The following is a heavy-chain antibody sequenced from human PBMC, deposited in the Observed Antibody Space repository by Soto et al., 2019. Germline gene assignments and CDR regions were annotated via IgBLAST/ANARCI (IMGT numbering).Heavy chain of an antibody. Sequence: QVQLQESGPGLVKPSGTLSLTCAVSGGSISSSNWWSWVRQPPGKGLEWIGEIYHSGSTNYNPSLKSRVTISVDKSKNQFSLKLGSVTAADTAVYYCARDFFDYYYGSGRSYGMDVWGQGTTVTVSS. CDR3: ARDFFDYYYGSGRSYGMDV. CDR1: GGSISSSNW. J-gene: IGHJ6*02. D-gene: IGHD3-10*01. CDR2: IYHSGST. V-gene: IGHV4-4*02.